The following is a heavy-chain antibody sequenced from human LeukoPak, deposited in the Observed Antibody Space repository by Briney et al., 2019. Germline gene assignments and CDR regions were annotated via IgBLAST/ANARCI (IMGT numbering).Heavy chain of an antibody. Sequence: PGGSLRLSCAASGLTVSGNYMSWVRQAPGKGLEWVSIIYSDETTAYPDSVKGRFTISRDNSKNMLYLQMNSLRAEDTAVYYCAVGHYSNPLGGQGTLVTVSS. V-gene: IGHV3-66*01. D-gene: IGHD6-13*01. CDR1: GLTVSGNY. CDR3: AVGHYSNPL. J-gene: IGHJ4*02. CDR2: IYSDETT.